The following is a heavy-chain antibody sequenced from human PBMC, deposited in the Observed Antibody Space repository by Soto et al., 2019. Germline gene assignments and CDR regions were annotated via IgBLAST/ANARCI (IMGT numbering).Heavy chain of an antibody. Sequence: SETLSLTCTVSDGTISSGGYYWSWIRQHPGKSLEWIGYIYYSGSTYYNPSLKSRVTIYVDTSKNQFSLKLSSVTAADTAVYYCARDNIGSSWLSHDAFDIWGQGTMVTVSS. CDR1: DGTISSGGYY. D-gene: IGHD6-13*01. V-gene: IGHV4-31*03. CDR2: IYYSGST. J-gene: IGHJ3*02. CDR3: ARDNIGSSWLSHDAFDI.